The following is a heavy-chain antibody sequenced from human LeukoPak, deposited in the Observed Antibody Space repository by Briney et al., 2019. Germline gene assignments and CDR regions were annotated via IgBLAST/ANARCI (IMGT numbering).Heavy chain of an antibody. CDR2: IIPIFGTA. J-gene: IGHJ4*02. D-gene: IGHD3-10*01. CDR1: GGTFSSYA. Sequence: SVKVSCKASGGTFSSYAISWVRQAPGQGLEWMGGIIPIFGTANYAQKFQGRVTITADESTSTAYMELSSLRAEDTAVYYCARALWFGETFPAYWGRGTLVTVSS. CDR3: ARALWFGETFPAY. V-gene: IGHV1-69*13.